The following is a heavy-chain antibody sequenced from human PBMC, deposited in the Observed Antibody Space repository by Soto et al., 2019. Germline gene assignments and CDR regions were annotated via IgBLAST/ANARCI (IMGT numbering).Heavy chain of an antibody. CDR1: GYTFTGYY. CDR2: INPNSGGT. D-gene: IGHD5-12*01. V-gene: IGHV1-2*02. Sequence: QVQLVQSGAEVKKPGASVKVSCKASGYTFTGYYMHWVRQAPGQGLEWMGWINPNSGGTNYAQKFQCRVTMTRDTSISTAYMELSRLRSDDTAVYYCARSGGYDPYYYYGMDVWGQGTTVTVSS. J-gene: IGHJ6*02. CDR3: ARSGGYDPYYYYGMDV.